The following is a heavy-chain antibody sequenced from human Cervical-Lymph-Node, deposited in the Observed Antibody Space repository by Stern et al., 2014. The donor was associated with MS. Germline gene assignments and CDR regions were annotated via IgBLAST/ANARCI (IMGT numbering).Heavy chain of an antibody. Sequence: VQLVESGAEVKKPGSSVKVSCKASGGTFSSYAISWVRQAPGQGLERMGGILPIFGTANYAQKFQGRVTITADESTSTAYMELSSLRSEDTAVYYCARDGIRGSYLFDYWGQGTLVTVSS. CDR3: ARDGIRGSYLFDY. D-gene: IGHD1-26*01. CDR1: GGTFSSYA. CDR2: ILPIFGTA. J-gene: IGHJ4*02. V-gene: IGHV1-69*01.